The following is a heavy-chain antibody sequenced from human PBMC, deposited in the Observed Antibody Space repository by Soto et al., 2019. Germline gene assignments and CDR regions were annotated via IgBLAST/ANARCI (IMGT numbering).Heavy chain of an antibody. D-gene: IGHD3-3*01. J-gene: IGHJ4*01. Sequence: PGGSLRLSCAASGFTFSNHAMNWVRQSPGKGLEWVSGITASGGEAYYADSVRGRFTISRDNSKNTLSLQMTGLRGEDSARYYCTKDDYDFWSGYFSFWGHGTPVTVSS. V-gene: IGHV3-23*01. CDR3: TKDDYDFWSGYFSF. CDR1: GFTFSNHA. CDR2: ITASGGEA.